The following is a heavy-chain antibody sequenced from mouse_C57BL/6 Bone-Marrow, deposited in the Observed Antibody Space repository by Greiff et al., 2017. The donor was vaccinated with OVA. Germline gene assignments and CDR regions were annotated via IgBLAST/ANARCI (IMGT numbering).Heavy chain of an antibody. CDR2: IHPSDSET. Sequence: VQLQQPGAELVKPGASVKVSCKASGYTFTSYWMHWVKQRPGQGLEWIGRIHPSDSETNYNQKFKGKATLTVDKSSSTAYMQLSSLTSEDSAVYYCAISLLLRYWYFDVWGTGTTVTVSS. J-gene: IGHJ1*03. D-gene: IGHD1-1*01. CDR1: GYTFTSYW. CDR3: AISLLLRYWYFDV. V-gene: IGHV1-74*01.